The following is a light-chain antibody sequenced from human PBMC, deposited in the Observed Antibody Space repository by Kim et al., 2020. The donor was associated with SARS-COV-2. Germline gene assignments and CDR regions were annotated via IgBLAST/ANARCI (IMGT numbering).Light chain of an antibody. J-gene: IGKJ3*01. V-gene: IGKV4-1*01. Sequence: DIVMTQSPDSLAVSLGERATFDCKSSQSVLYNSNKKNYLAWYQQKPGQAPRLLIYWASTRESGVPERFSGSGSGTDFTLTISSLQAEDVAVYFCQQYYSTPPTFGPGTKVDIK. CDR3: QQYYSTPPT. CDR1: QSVLYNSNKKNY. CDR2: WAS.